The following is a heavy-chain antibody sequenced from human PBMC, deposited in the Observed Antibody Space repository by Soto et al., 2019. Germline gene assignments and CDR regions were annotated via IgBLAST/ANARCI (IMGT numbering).Heavy chain of an antibody. D-gene: IGHD5-12*01. V-gene: IGHV1-3*01. CDR1: GYGFTGYV. Sequence: ASVKGSCKAAGYGFTGYVRHWVHKKSGQMLEWTGWINAGNRNTKYSQKFQGRVSITRDTSASTAYMELSSLRSEDTSVYSCARGYTGCLACFDPSGQRTLVTVSS. J-gene: IGHJ5*02. CDR3: ARGYTGCLACFDP. CDR2: INAGNRNT.